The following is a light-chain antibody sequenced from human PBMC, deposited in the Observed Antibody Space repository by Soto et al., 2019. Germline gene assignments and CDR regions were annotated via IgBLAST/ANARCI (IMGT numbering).Light chain of an antibody. J-gene: IGKJ3*01. CDR2: GAS. V-gene: IGKV3-15*01. Sequence: DMAMPQSPATLSVSPGERATLSCRASQSISSNLEWCQQKPGQSPRLLIYGASTRATGVPARFSCSGSGPEFTPTISSLQSEAFAVYYSQQYNSWPPGLFTFGPGTKVDIK. CDR1: QSISSN. CDR3: QQYNSWPPGLFT.